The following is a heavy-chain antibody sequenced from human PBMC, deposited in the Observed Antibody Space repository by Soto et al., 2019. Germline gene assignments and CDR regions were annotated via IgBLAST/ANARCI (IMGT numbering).Heavy chain of an antibody. CDR2: IYYSGST. D-gene: IGHD3-22*01. CDR3: ARQVSDSSGYYPHPRGVDV. J-gene: IGHJ6*02. V-gene: IGHV4-59*01. CDR1: GGSISSYY. Sequence: SETLSLTCTVSGGSISSYYWSWIRQPPGKGLEWIGYIYYSGSTNYNPSLKSRVTISVDTAKNQFSLKLSSVTAADTAMYYCARQVSDSSGYYPHPRGVDVWGQGTTVTVSS.